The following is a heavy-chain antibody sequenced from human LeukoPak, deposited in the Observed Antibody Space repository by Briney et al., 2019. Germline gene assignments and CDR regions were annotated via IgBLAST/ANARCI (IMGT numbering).Heavy chain of an antibody. CDR3: ARGEAPDIVATIAPYYFDY. CDR1: GYTFSNYT. D-gene: IGHD5-12*01. V-gene: IGHV7-4-1*02. CDR2: IDTNTGNP. J-gene: IGHJ4*02. Sequence: ASVKVSCKASGYTFSNYTLNWVRQAPGQGLEWMGWIDTNTGNPTYAQGFTGRFVFSLDTSVSTAYLQISSLKAEDTAVYYCARGEAPDIVATIAPYYFDYWGQGTLVTVSS.